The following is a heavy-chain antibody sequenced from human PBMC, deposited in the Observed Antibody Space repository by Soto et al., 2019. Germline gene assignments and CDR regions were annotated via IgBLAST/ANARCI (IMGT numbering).Heavy chain of an antibody. Sequence: SETLSLTCTVSGGSISSGGYYWSWIRQHPGKGLEWIGYIYYSGSTYYNPSLKSRVTISVDTSKNQFSLKLSSVTAADTAVYYCARVQLDREMATIIQDYWGQGTLVTVSS. J-gene: IGHJ4*02. CDR1: GGSISSGGYY. CDR2: IYYSGST. V-gene: IGHV4-31*03. CDR3: ARVQLDREMATIIQDY. D-gene: IGHD5-12*01.